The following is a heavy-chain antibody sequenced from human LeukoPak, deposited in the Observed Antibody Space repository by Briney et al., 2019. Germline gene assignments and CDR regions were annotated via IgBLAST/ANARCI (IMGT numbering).Heavy chain of an antibody. CDR2: IYYTGST. J-gene: IGHJ4*02. Sequence: SETLSLTCTVSGGSISSGDYYWSWIRQHPGKGLEWIGYIYYTGSTYYNPSLKSRLIISLDTSKNQFSLKLNSVTAADTAVYYCASSGTRRGNIHAVGYWGQGTLVTVSS. V-gene: IGHV4-31*03. CDR1: GGSISSGDYY. CDR3: ASSGTRRGNIHAVGY. D-gene: IGHD2/OR15-2a*01.